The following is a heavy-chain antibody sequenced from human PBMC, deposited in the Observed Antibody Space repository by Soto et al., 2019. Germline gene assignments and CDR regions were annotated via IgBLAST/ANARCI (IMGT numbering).Heavy chain of an antibody. CDR3: ARDETNTSGWYFEV. CDR2: ISGYNGKT. J-gene: IGHJ4*02. CDR1: GYMFNSYG. V-gene: IGHV1-18*01. D-gene: IGHD6-19*01. Sequence: QVQLVQSGGEVKEPGASVKVSCKASGYMFNSYGMSWLRQAPGQGLEWMGWISGYNGKTNYAQDFQGRITKTTGASKTTVYMELRSPSSEDTAVYYWARDETNTSGWYFEVWGQGTLVTVPS.